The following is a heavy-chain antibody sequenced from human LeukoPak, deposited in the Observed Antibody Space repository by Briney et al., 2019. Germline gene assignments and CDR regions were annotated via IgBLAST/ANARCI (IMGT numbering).Heavy chain of an antibody. CDR2: INPSGGST. D-gene: IGHD3-22*01. V-gene: IGHV1-46*01. CDR3: ARDQSDSSGYYSNKFDY. J-gene: IGHJ4*02. CDR1: GYTFTSYY. Sequence: ASVKVSCKASGYTFTSYYMHWARQAPGQGLEWMGIINPSGGSTSYAQKFQGRVTMTRDTSTSTVYMELSSLRSEDTAVYYCARDQSDSSGYYSNKFDYWGQGTLVTVSS.